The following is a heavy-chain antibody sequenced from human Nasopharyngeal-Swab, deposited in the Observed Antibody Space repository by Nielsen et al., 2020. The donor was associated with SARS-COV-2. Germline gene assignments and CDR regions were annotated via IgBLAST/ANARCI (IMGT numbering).Heavy chain of an antibody. J-gene: IGHJ6*02. V-gene: IGHV3-48*04. CDR1: GFTFSSYS. CDR3: ARDYRTYYYGSGYYYYYGMDV. Sequence: GGSLRLSCAASGFTFSSYSMNWVRQASGKGLEWVSYISSSSSTIYYADSVKGRFTISRDNAKNSLYLQMNSLRAEDTAVYYCARDYRTYYYGSGYYYYYGMDVWGQGTTVTVS. D-gene: IGHD3-10*01. CDR2: ISSSSSTI.